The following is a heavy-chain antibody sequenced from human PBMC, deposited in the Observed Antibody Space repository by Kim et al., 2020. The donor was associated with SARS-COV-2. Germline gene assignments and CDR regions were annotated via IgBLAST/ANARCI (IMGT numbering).Heavy chain of an antibody. CDR3: ASSRSRGEGENYYYGMDV. D-gene: IGHD3-16*01. V-gene: IGHV5-10-1*01. CDR1: GYSFTSYW. Sequence: GESLKISCKGSGYSFTSYWISWVRQMPGKGLEWMGRIDPSDSYTNYSPSFQGHVTISADKSISTAYLQWSSLKASDTAMYYCASSRSRGEGENYYYGMDVWGQGTTVTVSS. J-gene: IGHJ6*02. CDR2: IDPSDSYT.